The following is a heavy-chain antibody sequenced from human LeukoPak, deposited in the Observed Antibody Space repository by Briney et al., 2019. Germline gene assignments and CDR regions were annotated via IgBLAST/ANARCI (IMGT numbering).Heavy chain of an antibody. CDR1: GFSLSGSW. Sequence: GGSLRLSCEASGFSLSGSWMHWVRQAPGKGLMWVSQNKYEGTTKNYADSVRGRFTISRDNAKNTLYLHMNDLRAEDTAVYYCARSDYFHNWGQGTMVVVST. J-gene: IGHJ3*02. CDR2: NKYEGTTK. V-gene: IGHV3-74*01. D-gene: IGHD3-16*01. CDR3: ARSDYFHN.